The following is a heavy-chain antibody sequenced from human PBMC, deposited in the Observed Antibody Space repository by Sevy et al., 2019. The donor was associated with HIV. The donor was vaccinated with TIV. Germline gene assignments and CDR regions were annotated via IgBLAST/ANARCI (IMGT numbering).Heavy chain of an antibody. J-gene: IGHJ4*02. CDR2: VEFDGKIK. Sequence: GGSLRLSCAASGFTFSSYGMHWVRQAPGKGLEWVAFVEFDGKIKNYVDSVKGRFTISRDNSKNTVFLQMHNLRTEDTAVDYCTKDHCSGASCYRGRFDFWGQGTLVTVSS. D-gene: IGHD2-15*01. V-gene: IGHV3-30*02. CDR1: GFTFSSYG. CDR3: TKDHCSGASCYRGRFDF.